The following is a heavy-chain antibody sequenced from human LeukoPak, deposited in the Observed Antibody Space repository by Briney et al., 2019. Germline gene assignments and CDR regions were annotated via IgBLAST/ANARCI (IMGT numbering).Heavy chain of an antibody. V-gene: IGHV3-30*04. CDR2: ISYDGTSK. J-gene: IGHJ4*02. CDR1: GFTFSSYA. CDR3: AKGRESGSHHLYYFDS. D-gene: IGHD1-26*01. Sequence: GRSLRLSCAASGFTFSSYAMHWVRQAPGKGLEWVAVISYDGTSKYYLDSVRGRFTISRDNSKKTLYLQMNSLRLEDTAVYYCAKGRESGSHHLYYFDSWGQGTLVTISS.